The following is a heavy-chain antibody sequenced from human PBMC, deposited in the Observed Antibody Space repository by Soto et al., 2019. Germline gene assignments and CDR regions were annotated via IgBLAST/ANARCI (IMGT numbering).Heavy chain of an antibody. Sequence: SETLSLTCAVYGGSFSGYYWSWIRQPPGKGLEWIGEINHSGSTNYNPSLKSRVTISVDTSKNQFSLKLSSVTAADTAVYYCARGGYCSGGSCEIQLRAFDIWGQGTMVTVSS. CDR3: ARGGYCSGGSCEIQLRAFDI. CDR2: INHSGST. V-gene: IGHV4-34*01. D-gene: IGHD2-15*01. J-gene: IGHJ3*02. CDR1: GGSFSGYY.